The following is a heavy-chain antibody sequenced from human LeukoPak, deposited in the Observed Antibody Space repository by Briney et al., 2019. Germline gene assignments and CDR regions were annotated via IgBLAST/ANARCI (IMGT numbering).Heavy chain of an antibody. J-gene: IGHJ4*02. Sequence: ASVKVSCKASEYTFSSYYMHWVRQAPGQGLEWMGIINPSGGSTSYAQKFQGRVTMTRDMSTSTVYMELSSLRSEDTAVYYCARRAVVPAAILDYWGQGTLVTVSS. CDR1: EYTFSSYY. D-gene: IGHD2-2*02. V-gene: IGHV1-46*01. CDR3: ARRAVVPAAILDY. CDR2: INPSGGST.